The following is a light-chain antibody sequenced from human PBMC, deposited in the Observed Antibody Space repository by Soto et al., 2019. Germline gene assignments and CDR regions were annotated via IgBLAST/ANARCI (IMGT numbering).Light chain of an antibody. CDR1: QSVSSN. V-gene: IGKV3-15*01. CDR3: QQYNNRSFT. J-gene: IGKJ3*01. CDR2: GAS. Sequence: EIVMTQSPATLSVSPGERATLSCRASQSVSSNLAWYQQKPGQAPRLLIYGASTRATGIPARFSGSGSGTEFTLTISSLQSEDFAVYYCQQYNNRSFTCGPGTKVDIK.